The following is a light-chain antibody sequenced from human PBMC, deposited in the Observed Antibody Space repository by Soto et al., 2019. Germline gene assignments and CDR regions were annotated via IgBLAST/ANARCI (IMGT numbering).Light chain of an antibody. J-gene: IGLJ3*02. CDR1: SSDVGGYNY. Sequence: QSVLTQPASVSGSPGQSITISCTGTSSDVGGYNYVSWYQQHPGKAPKLMIYEVSNRPSGVSNRFSGSKSGNTASLTISGLHSEDEADYYCSSYTSSSTRVFVGGTKLTVL. V-gene: IGLV2-14*01. CDR3: SSYTSSSTRV. CDR2: EVS.